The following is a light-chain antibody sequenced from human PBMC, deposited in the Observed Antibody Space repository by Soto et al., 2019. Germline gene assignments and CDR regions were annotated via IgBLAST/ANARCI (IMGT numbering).Light chain of an antibody. Sequence: QSAPTQPASVSGSPGQSITISCSGTSSDVGSSNLVSWYQQHPGKAPKLIIFEGDRRPSGVSGRFSGSKSGNTASLTISGLQAEDEADYYCCSFARSTTFYVFGTGTKLTVL. V-gene: IGLV2-23*01. CDR3: CSFARSTTFYV. J-gene: IGLJ1*01. CDR2: EGD. CDR1: SSDVGSSNL.